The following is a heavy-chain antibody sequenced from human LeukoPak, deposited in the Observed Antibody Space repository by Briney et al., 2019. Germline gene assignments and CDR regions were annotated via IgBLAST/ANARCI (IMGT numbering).Heavy chain of an antibody. CDR2: ISNSGSP. CDR3: ARERGSSSWHDY. CDR1: GASISSYY. D-gene: IGHD6-13*01. J-gene: IGHJ4*02. Sequence: SETLSLTCTVSGASISSYYWSWIRQPPGKVLEWIGYISNSGSPYYNPFLKSRVTLSVDTSKNQFSLKLSSVTAADTAVYYCARERGSSSWHDYWGQGTLVTVSS. V-gene: IGHV4-59*01.